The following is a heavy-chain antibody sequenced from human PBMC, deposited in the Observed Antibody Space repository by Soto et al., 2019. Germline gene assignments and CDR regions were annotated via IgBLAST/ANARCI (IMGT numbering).Heavy chain of an antibody. Sequence: QVQLVQSGAEVKKPGASVKVSCKASGYTFTSYDINWVRQATGQGLEWMGWMNPNSGNTGYAQKLQGRVTMTRNTSLSTAYMQLSSLRSEDTPVYYCAGGPSHPHYIHWFGPCGQGTLVTVSS. CDR2: MNPNSGNT. D-gene: IGHD3-10*02. J-gene: IGHJ5*02. CDR1: GYTFTSYD. V-gene: IGHV1-8*01. CDR3: AGGPSHPHYIHWFGP.